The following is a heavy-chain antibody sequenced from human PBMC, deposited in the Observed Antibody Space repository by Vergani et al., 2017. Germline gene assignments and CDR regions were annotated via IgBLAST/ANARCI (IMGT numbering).Heavy chain of an antibody. J-gene: IGHJ3*02. CDR3: ARVELPCCGDCYDLFSHDAFDI. V-gene: IGHV3-11*01. D-gene: IGHD2-21*02. CDR1: GFTFSDYY. Sequence: QVQLVESGGGLVKPGGSLRLSCAASGFTFSDYYMSWIRQAPGKGLEWVSYISSSGSTIYYADSVKGRFTISRDNAKNSLYLQMNSLRAEDTAVYYCARVELPCCGDCYDLFSHDAFDIWGQGTMVTVSS. CDR2: ISSSGSTI.